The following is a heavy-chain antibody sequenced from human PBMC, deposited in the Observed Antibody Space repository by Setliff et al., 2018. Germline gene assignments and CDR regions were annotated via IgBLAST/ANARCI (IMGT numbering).Heavy chain of an antibody. V-gene: IGHV4-34*01. Sequence: SETLSLTCAVYGGSFSGYYWSWIRQPPGKGLEWIGEINHSGSTNYNPSLKSRVTISVDTSKNQFSLKLSSATAADTAVYYCTRGPDGYTYQGAFDIWGQGTMVTVSS. J-gene: IGHJ3*02. CDR3: TRGPDGYTYQGAFDI. CDR1: GGSFSGYY. D-gene: IGHD5-12*01. CDR2: INHSGST.